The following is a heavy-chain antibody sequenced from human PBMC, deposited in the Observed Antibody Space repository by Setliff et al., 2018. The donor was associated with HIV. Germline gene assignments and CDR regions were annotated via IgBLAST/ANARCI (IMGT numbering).Heavy chain of an antibody. CDR2: ISYSGST. CDR1: GASISSSPYY. Sequence: SETLSLTCSVSGASISSSPYYWAWIRQPPGKGLEWIATISYSGSTHYNLALMSRVTISMDTSRNQFSVKLSSVTAADTAINYCATLNFPLNWFDPWGQGTPVTVS. CDR3: ATLNFPLNWFDP. J-gene: IGHJ5*02. V-gene: IGHV4-39*01.